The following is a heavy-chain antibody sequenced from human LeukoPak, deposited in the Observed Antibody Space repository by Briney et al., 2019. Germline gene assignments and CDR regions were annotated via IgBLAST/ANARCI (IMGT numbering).Heavy chain of an antibody. D-gene: IGHD6-19*01. CDR3: ARDPSSGWYLKGWFDP. CDR1: GVTISGDS. CDR2: ISSSSNYI. J-gene: IGHJ5*02. V-gene: IGHV3-21*01. Sequence: GGSLRLSCIASGVTISGDSMNWVRQAPGKGLEWVSSISSSSNYIYYADSVKGRFTISRDNAKNSLYLQMNSLRAEDTAVYYCARDPSSGWYLKGWFDPWGQGTLVTVSS.